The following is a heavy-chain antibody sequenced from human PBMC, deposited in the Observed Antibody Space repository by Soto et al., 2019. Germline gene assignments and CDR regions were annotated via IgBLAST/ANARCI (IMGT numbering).Heavy chain of an antibody. Sequence: PSETLSLTCTVSGGSISSYYWSWIRQPAGKGLEWIGRIYTSGSTNYNPSLKSRVTMSVDTSKNQFSLKLSSVTAADTAVYCCARAPIVVVPAAIPWGYYGMDVWGQGTTVTVSS. D-gene: IGHD2-2*02. CDR1: GGSISSYY. V-gene: IGHV4-4*07. J-gene: IGHJ6*02. CDR3: ARAPIVVVPAAIPWGYYGMDV. CDR2: IYTSGST.